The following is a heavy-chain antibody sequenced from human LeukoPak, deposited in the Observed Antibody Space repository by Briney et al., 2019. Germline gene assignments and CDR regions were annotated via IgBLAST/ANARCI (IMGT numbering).Heavy chain of an antibody. Sequence: GRSLRLSCAASGFTFSSYAMHWVRQSPGKGLEWVAVISYDGSNKYYADSVKGRFTISRDNSKNTLYLQMNCLRAEDTAVYYCARAGYSYGPTAPFYFDYWGQGTLVTVSS. V-gene: IGHV3-30*04. J-gene: IGHJ4*02. CDR3: ARAGYSYGPTAPFYFDY. D-gene: IGHD5-18*01. CDR1: GFTFSSYA. CDR2: ISYDGSNK.